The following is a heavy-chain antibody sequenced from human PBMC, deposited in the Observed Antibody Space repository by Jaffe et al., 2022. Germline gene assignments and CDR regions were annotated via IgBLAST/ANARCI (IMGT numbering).Heavy chain of an antibody. V-gene: IGHV3-72*01. CDR1: GFTFSDHY. J-gene: IGHJ4*02. CDR2: IRNKANAYTT. D-gene: IGHD6-13*01. Sequence: EVHLVESGGGLVQPGGSLKLSCAASGFTFSDHYMDWVRQAPGKGLEWVGRIRNKANAYTTQYAASVNGRFTVSRDDSKNLLFLQMNNLKTEDTAVYYCTRVHSSTWAGSYFDSWGQGTLLTVSS. CDR3: TRVHSSTWAGSYFDS.